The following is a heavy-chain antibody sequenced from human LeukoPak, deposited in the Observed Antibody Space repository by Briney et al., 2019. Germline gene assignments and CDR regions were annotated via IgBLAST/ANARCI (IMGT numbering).Heavy chain of an antibody. CDR2: ISGSGGST. CDR1: GFTFSSCA. CDR3: AKIGYDSSGYYLSYNDY. Sequence: GGSLRLSCAVSGFTFSSCAMGCVRQALGKGLEWVSAISGSGGSTYYADSVKGRFTISRDNSKNTLYLQMNSLRAEDTAVYYCAKIGYDSSGYYLSYNDYWGQGTLVTVSS. D-gene: IGHD3-22*01. V-gene: IGHV3-23*01. J-gene: IGHJ4*02.